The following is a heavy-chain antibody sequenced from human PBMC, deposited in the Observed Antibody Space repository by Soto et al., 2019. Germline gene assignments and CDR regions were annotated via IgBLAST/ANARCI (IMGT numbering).Heavy chain of an antibody. CDR2: MNPNSGNT. CDR3: AVGGYDEYYYYYYMDV. CDR1: GYTFTSYD. V-gene: IGHV1-8*01. Sequence: ASVKVSCKASGYTFTSYDINWVRQATGQGLEWMGWMNPNSGNTGYAQKLQGRVTMTRNTSISTAYMELSSLRSEDTAVYYCAVGGYDEYYYYYYMDVWGKGTTVTVSS. D-gene: IGHD5-12*01. J-gene: IGHJ6*03.